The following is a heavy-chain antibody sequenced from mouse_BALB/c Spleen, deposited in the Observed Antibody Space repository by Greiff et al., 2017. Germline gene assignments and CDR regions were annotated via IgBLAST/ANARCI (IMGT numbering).Heavy chain of an antibody. CDR2: ISSGGSYT. CDR1: GFTFSSYA. Sequence: EVKLVESGGGLVKPGGSLKLSCAASGFTFSSYAMSWVRQSPEKRLEWVAEISSGGSYTYYPDTVTGRFTISRDNAKNTLYLEMSSLRSEDTAMYYCARTDYDDWGQGTLVTVSA. D-gene: IGHD2-4*01. J-gene: IGHJ3*01. V-gene: IGHV5-9-4*01. CDR3: ARTDYDD.